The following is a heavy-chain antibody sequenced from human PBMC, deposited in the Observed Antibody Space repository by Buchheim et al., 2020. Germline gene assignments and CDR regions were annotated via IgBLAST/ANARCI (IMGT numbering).Heavy chain of an antibody. V-gene: IGHV3-30*04. Sequence: VQLVESGGGLVQPGGSLRLSCAASGFTIAGHPMHWVRQAPGKGLEWVAVISSDGRNEHYADSVKGRFSISRDNSKNTLSLQMNSLRPEDTAIYYCTRETQLVTGGLDPWGQGTL. CDR3: TRETQLVTGGLDP. J-gene: IGHJ5*02. CDR1: GFTIAGHP. D-gene: IGHD2-21*02. CDR2: ISSDGRNE.